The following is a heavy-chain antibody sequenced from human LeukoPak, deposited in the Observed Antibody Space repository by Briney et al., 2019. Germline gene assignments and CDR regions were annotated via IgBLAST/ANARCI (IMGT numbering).Heavy chain of an antibody. J-gene: IGHJ4*02. Sequence: ASVKVSCKTSGFTFTSYGISWMRQAPGKRLEGMAWISANNGDTHYAQRLQGRVNLTTDTSTGTAYMEVRSLRSDDTAVYYCARKGMGSPLDFWGQGTLVTVSS. CDR3: ARKGMGSPLDF. D-gene: IGHD3-10*01. CDR2: ISANNGDT. V-gene: IGHV1-18*04. CDR1: GFTFTSYG.